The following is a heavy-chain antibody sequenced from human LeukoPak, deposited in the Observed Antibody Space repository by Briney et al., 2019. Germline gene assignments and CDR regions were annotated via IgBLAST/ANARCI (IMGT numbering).Heavy chain of an antibody. Sequence: PGRSVSLPRASCVFIFNSYGMHCVRPAPGKGLEWVAVISYDGSNKYYADSVKGRFTIYRDNSKNTLYLQMNSLRANDTAVFYCARIRGGNNYHFDYWGEGTLVTVSS. CDR2: ISYDGSNK. J-gene: IGHJ4*02. V-gene: IGHV3-30*03. CDR3: ARIRGGNNYHFDY. CDR1: VFIFNSYG. D-gene: IGHD1-26*01.